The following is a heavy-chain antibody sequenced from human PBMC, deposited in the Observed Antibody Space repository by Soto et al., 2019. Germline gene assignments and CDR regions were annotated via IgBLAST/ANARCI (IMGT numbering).Heavy chain of an antibody. J-gene: IGHJ4*02. CDR2: IYHSGST. V-gene: IGHV4-59*04. D-gene: IGHD3-10*01. CDR1: GGSLSSYY. CDR3: ARHGRHSSGSYYNPLDY. Sequence: SETLSLTCTVSGGSLSSYYWTWIRQPPGKGLEWIGYIYHSGSTYYNPSLKSRVTIFVDTSKNQFSLKLNSVTAADTAVYYCARHGRHSSGSYYNPLDYWGQGTLVTVSS.